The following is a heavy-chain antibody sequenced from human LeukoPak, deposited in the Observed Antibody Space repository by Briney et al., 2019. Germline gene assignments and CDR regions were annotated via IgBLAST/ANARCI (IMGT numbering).Heavy chain of an antibody. CDR2: ISGSGGST. V-gene: IGHV3-23*01. CDR1: GFTFNIYA. J-gene: IGHJ2*01. CDR3: AKDSAPNWYFDL. Sequence: GGSLRLSCAASGFTFNIYAMSWVRQAPGKGLEWVSGISGSGGSTDYADSVKGRFTISRDNSKNTLYLQMNSLRAEDTAVYYCAKDSAPNWYFDLWGRGTLVTVSS. D-gene: IGHD3-10*01.